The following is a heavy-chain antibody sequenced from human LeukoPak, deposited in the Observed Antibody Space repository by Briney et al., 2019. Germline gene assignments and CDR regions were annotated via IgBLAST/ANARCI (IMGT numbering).Heavy chain of an antibody. D-gene: IGHD3-16*02. V-gene: IGHV3-23*01. CDR3: AKDRTPDGRYEVDY. CDR1: GFSFSTYA. Sequence: PGGSLRLSCTASGFSFSTYAMNWVRQAPGKGLEWVSVIFGNGGSRDYADSVKGRFTISRDNSKSTLYLQMNSLRAEDTAVYYCAKDRTPDGRYEVDYWGRGTLVTVSS. J-gene: IGHJ4*02. CDR2: IFGNGGSR.